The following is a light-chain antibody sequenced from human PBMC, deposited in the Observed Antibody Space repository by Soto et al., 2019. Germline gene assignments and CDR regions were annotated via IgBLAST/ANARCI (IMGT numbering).Light chain of an antibody. CDR2: KAS. CDR3: QQYSSFTT. Sequence: DIQMTQTPSTLSASVGDRVTITCRASQNIATWLAWYQQKPVKAPKLLIYKASNLQSWVPSRFSGCGSGTEFTFSFSSLQPDDFATYYCQQYSSFTTFGQGTKV. CDR1: QNIATW. V-gene: IGKV1-5*03. J-gene: IGKJ1*01.